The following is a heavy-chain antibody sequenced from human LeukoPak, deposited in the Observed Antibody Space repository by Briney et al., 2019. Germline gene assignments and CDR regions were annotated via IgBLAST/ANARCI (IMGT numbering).Heavy chain of an antibody. CDR1: GGSISSYY. CDR2: IYYSGST. V-gene: IGHV4-59*01. Sequence: PSETLSLTCTVSGGSISSYYWSWIRQPPGKGLERIGYIYYSGSTNYNPSLKSRVTISVDTSKNQFSLKLSSVTAADTAVYYCARGPWELLPVWYFDLWGRGTLVTVSS. J-gene: IGHJ2*01. D-gene: IGHD1-26*01. CDR3: ARGPWELLPVWYFDL.